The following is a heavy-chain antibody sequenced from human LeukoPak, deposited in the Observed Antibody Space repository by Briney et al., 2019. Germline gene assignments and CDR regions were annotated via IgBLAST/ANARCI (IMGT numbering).Heavy chain of an antibody. V-gene: IGHV4-59*01. Sequence: SETLSLTRTVSGGSLSGYYRSWIRPPPRKGLEWVGYIYYSGSTQYNPPPQSRVTIPVAKSKKQFPLKLNSVTRADTARHFFPRGGCYYDCWGEGTLVTASS. J-gene: IGHJ4*02. CDR2: IYYSGST. CDR1: GGSLSGYY. CDR3: PRGGCYYDC. D-gene: IGHD3-22*01.